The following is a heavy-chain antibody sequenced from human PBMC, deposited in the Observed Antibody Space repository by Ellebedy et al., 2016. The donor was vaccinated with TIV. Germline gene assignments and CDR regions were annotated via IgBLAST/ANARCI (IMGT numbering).Heavy chain of an antibody. J-gene: IGHJ4*02. CDR3: ASDIGYPSGDFAY. D-gene: IGHD2-15*01. V-gene: IGHV3-30*03. CDR1: GFSFRAYG. Sequence: GESLKISCASSGFSFRAYGMHWVRQAPGKGLEWVAVVSYAGNNKYYADSVKGRFTVSRDNSLNTVYLQMNSLRAEETAVYYCASDIGYPSGDFAYWGQGTLVTVSS. CDR2: VSYAGNNK.